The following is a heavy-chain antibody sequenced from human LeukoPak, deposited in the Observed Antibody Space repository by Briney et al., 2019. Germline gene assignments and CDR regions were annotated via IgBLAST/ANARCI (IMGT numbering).Heavy chain of an antibody. Sequence: SETLSLTCAVYGGSFSGYYWSWIRQPPGKGLEWIGEINHSGSTNYNPSLKSRVTISVDTSKNQISLKLSSVTAADTAVYYCARAQYSSSSGIDYWGQGTLVTVSS. CDR2: INHSGST. V-gene: IGHV4-34*01. CDR3: ARAQYSSSSGIDY. D-gene: IGHD6-6*01. J-gene: IGHJ4*02. CDR1: GGSFSGYY.